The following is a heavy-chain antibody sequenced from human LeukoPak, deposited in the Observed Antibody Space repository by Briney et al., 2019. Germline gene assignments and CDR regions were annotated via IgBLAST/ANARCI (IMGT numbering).Heavy chain of an antibody. CDR2: IIPIFSTA. J-gene: IGHJ6*03. D-gene: IGHD6-13*01. CDR3: ARAGIAARGDNYYMDV. V-gene: IGHV1-69*05. CDR1: GGTFSSYA. Sequence: GASVKVSCKASGGTFSSYAISWVRQALGQGLEWMGGIIPIFSTADYALKFQGRVTITTDESTSTAYMELSSLRSEDTAVYYCARAGIAARGDNYYMDVWGKGTTVTVSS.